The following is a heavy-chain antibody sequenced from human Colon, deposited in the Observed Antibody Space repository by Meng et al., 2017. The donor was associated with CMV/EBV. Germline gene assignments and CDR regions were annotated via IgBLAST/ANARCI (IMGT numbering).Heavy chain of an antibody. Sequence: ASVKVSCKASGYMFNVYYIHWVRQARGQGLEWMGWMNPNSGGTNYAQKFQGRVTMTRDTSISTAYMELSRLRSDDTAVYYCARDYGGNSDYYYYGMDVWGQGTTVTVSS. J-gene: IGHJ6*02. V-gene: IGHV1-2*02. CDR2: MNPNSGGT. CDR1: GYMFNVYY. D-gene: IGHD4-23*01. CDR3: ARDYGGNSDYYYYGMDV.